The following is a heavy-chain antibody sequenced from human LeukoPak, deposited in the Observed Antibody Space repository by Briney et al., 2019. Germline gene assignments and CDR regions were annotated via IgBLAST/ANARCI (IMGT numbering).Heavy chain of an antibody. D-gene: IGHD3-9*01. V-gene: IGHV4-59*01. CDR3: AAGAYYDILTGYPPQFDY. Sequence: PSETLSLTCTVSGGSISSYYWSWIRQPPGKGLEWIGYIYYSGSTNYNPSLKSRVTISVDTSKNQFSLKLSSVTAADTAVYYCAAGAYYDILTGYPPQFDYWGQGTLVTVSS. CDR1: GGSISSYY. CDR2: IYYSGST. J-gene: IGHJ4*02.